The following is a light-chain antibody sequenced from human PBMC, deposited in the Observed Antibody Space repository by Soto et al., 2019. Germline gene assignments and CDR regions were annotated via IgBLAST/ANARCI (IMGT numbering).Light chain of an antibody. V-gene: IGLV1-47*01. CDR2: RND. J-gene: IGLJ3*02. Sequence: QSVLTQPPSASGTPGQRVTITCSGSSSNIGSNYVYWYRQLPGTAPNVLIYRNDERPSGVPDRFSGSKSGSSASLAISGLRSDDEADYYCSAWDDGLSGPVFGRGTKLTVL. CDR3: SAWDDGLSGPV. CDR1: SSNIGSNY.